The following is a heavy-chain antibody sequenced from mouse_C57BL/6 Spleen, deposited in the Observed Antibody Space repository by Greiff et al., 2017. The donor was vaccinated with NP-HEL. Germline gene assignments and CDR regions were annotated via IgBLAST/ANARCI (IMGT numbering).Heavy chain of an antibody. D-gene: IGHD1-1*01. CDR2: IDPSDSYT. J-gene: IGHJ2*01. CDR1: GYTFTSYW. Sequence: VQLQQPGAELVMPGASVKLSCKASGYTFTSYWMHWVKQRPGQGLEWIGEIDPSDSYTNYNQKFKGKSTLTVDKSSSTAYMQLSSLTSEDSAVYYCARRGITTVVERGYYCDYWGQGTTLTVSS. CDR3: ARRGITTVVERGYYCDY. V-gene: IGHV1-69*01.